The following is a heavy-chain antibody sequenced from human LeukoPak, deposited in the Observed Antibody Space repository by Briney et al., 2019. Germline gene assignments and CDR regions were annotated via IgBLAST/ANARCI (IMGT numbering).Heavy chain of an antibody. CDR1: GFTFSSYA. CDR2: ISYDGSNK. Sequence: GRSLRLSCAASGFTFSSYAMHWVRQAPGKGLEWVAVISYDGSNKYYGDSVRGRFTISRDNSKNTLYLQVNSLRAEDTAVYYCARGRSSGGYYFFGQDPFDYWGQGTLVTVSS. CDR3: ARGRSSGGYYFFGQDPFDY. J-gene: IGHJ4*02. D-gene: IGHD3-22*01. V-gene: IGHV3-30-3*01.